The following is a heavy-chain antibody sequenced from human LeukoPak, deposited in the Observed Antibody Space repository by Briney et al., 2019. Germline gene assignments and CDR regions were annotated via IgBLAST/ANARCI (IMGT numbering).Heavy chain of an antibody. Sequence: GASVKVSCKASGYTFTGYYMHWVRQAPGHGLEWMGLINPNSGGTNYAQKLQGRVTMTRNTSISTAYMELSRLRSDDTAVYYCARGDILTGYYQPPYYYYYGMDVWGQGTTVTVSS. CDR1: GYTFTGYY. CDR3: ARGDILTGYYQPPYYYYYGMDV. D-gene: IGHD3-9*01. V-gene: IGHV1-2*02. J-gene: IGHJ6*02. CDR2: INPNSGGT.